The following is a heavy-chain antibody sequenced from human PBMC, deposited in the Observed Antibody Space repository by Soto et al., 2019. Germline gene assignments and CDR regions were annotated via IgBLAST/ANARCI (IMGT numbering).Heavy chain of an antibody. CDR3: ARDWVGYYYGMDV. CDR1: GYTFTSYD. CDR2: MNASSGNT. V-gene: IGHV1-8*01. J-gene: IGHJ6*02. D-gene: IGHD3-10*01. Sequence: GASVKVSCKASGYTFTSYDINWVRQATGQRLEWMGWMNASSGNTRYAQKFQGRVTMTRDTSASTAYMELSSLRSEDTAVYYCARDWVGYYYGMDVWGQGTTVTVSS.